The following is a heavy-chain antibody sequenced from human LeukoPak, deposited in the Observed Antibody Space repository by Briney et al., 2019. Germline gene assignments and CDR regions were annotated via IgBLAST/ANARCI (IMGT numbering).Heavy chain of an antibody. CDR1: GGSISTSSYY. CDR2: IYYRGST. J-gene: IGHJ4*02. CDR3: ARVPIYYDSGGFDY. V-gene: IGHV4-39*01. Sequence: SETLSLTCTVSGGSISTSSYYWGWIRQPPGKGLEWIGTIYYRGSTYYNPSLKSRVTISVDTSKNQFSLKLSSVTAADTAVYYCARVPIYYDSGGFDYWGQGTLVTVSS. D-gene: IGHD3-22*01.